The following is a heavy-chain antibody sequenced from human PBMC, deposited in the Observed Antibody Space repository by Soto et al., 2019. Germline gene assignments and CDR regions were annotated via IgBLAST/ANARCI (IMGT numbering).Heavy chain of an antibody. Sequence: GGSLRLSCAASGFTFSSYAMRWVRQAPGKGLGWVSALSGSGGSTYYADSVKVRFTISRDTSKNTLYLQMNSLRAEDTAVYYCGKAHIVMVTAIYALDSWGKETMFTVSS. CDR3: GKAHIVMVTAIYALDS. J-gene: IGHJ3*02. V-gene: IGHV3-23*01. CDR1: GFTFSSYA. CDR2: LSGSGGST. D-gene: IGHD2-21*02.